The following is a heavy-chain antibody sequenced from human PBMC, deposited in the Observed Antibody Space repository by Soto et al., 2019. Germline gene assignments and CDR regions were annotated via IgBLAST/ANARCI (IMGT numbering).Heavy chain of an antibody. D-gene: IGHD3-10*01. Sequence: GGSLRLSCAASGFTFSSYSMNWVRQAPGKGLEWVSSISSSSSYIYYADSVKGRFTISRDNAKNSLYLQMNSLRAEDTAVYYCARDRGEEYYYGSGTWFDPWGQGTLVTVSS. CDR3: ARDRGEEYYYGSGTWFDP. CDR1: GFTFSSYS. J-gene: IGHJ5*02. V-gene: IGHV3-21*01. CDR2: ISSSSSYI.